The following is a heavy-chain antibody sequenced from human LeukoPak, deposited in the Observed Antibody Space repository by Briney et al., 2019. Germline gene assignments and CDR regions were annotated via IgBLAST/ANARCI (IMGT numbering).Heavy chain of an antibody. CDR2: INPNSGGT. V-gene: IGHV1-2*02. J-gene: IGHJ5*02. D-gene: IGHD6-13*01. Sequence: GASVKVSCKASGYTFTGYYMHWVRQAPGQGLEWMGWINPNSGGTNYAQKFQGRVTMTRDTSISTAYMELSRLRSDDTAVYYCARSRRSDSSSWYWWSWFDPWGQGTLVTVSS. CDR3: ARSRRSDSSSWYWWSWFDP. CDR1: GYTFTGYY.